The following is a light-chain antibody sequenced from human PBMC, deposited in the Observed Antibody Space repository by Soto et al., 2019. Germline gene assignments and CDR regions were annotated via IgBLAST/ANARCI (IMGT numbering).Light chain of an antibody. CDR3: QQSGDSQWT. V-gene: IGKV3-20*01. Sequence: EIVLTQSPGTLSLSPGERATLSCKASQTVQFNYVAWYQQKPGQATRLLINAASNRATGIPDMFSGSGSGMDFTLTISSLETEVFAVYYCQQSGDSQWTFGQGTKVEI. CDR1: QTVQFNY. CDR2: AAS. J-gene: IGKJ1*01.